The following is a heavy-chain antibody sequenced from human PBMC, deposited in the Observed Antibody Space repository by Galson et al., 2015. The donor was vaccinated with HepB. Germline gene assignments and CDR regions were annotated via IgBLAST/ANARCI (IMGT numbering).Heavy chain of an antibody. CDR2: TYYRSKWNT. J-gene: IGHJ4*02. CDR3: ARDTWYYYDHSGRGFDY. V-gene: IGHV6-1*01. Sequence: CAISGDSVSSYNAAWNWIRQSPSRGLEWLGRTYYRSKWNTDYAPSVKSRITITPDTSQNQLSLQLNSVTPEDTAVYYCARDTWYYYDHSGRGFDYWGQGTLVSVSS. D-gene: IGHD3-22*01. CDR1: GDSVSSYNAA.